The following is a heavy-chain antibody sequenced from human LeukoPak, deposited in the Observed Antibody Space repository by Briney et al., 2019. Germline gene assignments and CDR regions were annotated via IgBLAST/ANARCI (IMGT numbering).Heavy chain of an antibody. CDR2: IYYGGNT. CDR1: GDSVSSSNYY. Sequence: SETLSLTCAVSGDSVSSSNYYWSWIRQPPGKGLEWIGYIYYGGNTNYNPSLQSRVTISVDTSKNQFSLKLSSVTAADTAVYYCARESNNVLRFLWPQLPSNWFDPWGQGTLVTVSS. J-gene: IGHJ5*02. D-gene: IGHD3-3*01. V-gene: IGHV4-61*01. CDR3: ARESNNVLRFLWPQLPSNWFDP.